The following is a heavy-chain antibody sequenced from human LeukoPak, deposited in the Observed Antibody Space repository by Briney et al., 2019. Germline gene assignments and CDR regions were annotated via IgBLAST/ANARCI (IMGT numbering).Heavy chain of an antibody. CDR3: ARDPPATDAFDI. V-gene: IGHV3-30*04. J-gene: IGHJ3*02. CDR1: GFTFSSYA. Sequence: GGSLRLSCAASGFTFSSYAMHWVRQAPGKGLEWVAVISYDGSNKYYADSVKGRFTISRDNSKNTLYLQMNSLRAEDTAVYYCARDPPATDAFDIWGQGTMVTVSS. CDR2: ISYDGSNK.